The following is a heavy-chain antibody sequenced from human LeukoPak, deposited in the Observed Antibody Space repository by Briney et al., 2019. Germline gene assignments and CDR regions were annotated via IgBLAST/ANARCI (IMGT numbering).Heavy chain of an antibody. CDR1: GYTFTSYG. CDR3: ARWGSPMRGSNTHPGNWFDP. Sequence: GASVKVSCKASGYTFTSYGISWVRQAPGQGLEWMGWISAYNGNTNYAQKLQGRVTVTTDTSTSTVYRELSSLRSEDTAVYYCARWGSPMRGSNTHPGNWFDPWGQGTLVTVSS. V-gene: IGHV1-18*01. J-gene: IGHJ5*02. CDR2: ISAYNGNT. D-gene: IGHD3-16*01.